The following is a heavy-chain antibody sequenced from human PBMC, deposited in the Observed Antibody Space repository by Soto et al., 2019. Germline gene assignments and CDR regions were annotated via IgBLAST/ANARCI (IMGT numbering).Heavy chain of an antibody. CDR3: AKGVDYWSDSMFDH. J-gene: IGHJ4*02. Sequence: EVHLLESGGGLVQPGGSLRLSCVASGFNFSTHAMAWVRQAPGKGLEWVSSVSSGGKAPYHAASVTGRFTVSRDNSKNTLYLEMNSLGVADTAVYYCAKGVDYWSDSMFDHWGQGTLVTVSS. V-gene: IGHV3-23*01. CDR1: GFNFSTHA. D-gene: IGHD3-3*01. CDR2: VSSGGKAP.